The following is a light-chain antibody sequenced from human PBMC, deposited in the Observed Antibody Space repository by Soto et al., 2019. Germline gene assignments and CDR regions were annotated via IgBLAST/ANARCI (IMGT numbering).Light chain of an antibody. Sequence: DIVMTQSPDSLAVSLGERATINCTSSESFLYISNNKNYLAWYQQKPGQPPKLLIYWASTRESGVPDRFSGSGSGTDFTLTISSLQAEDVAVYYCQQYYSTPITFGQGTRLEI. V-gene: IGKV4-1*01. CDR3: QQYYSTPIT. J-gene: IGKJ5*01. CDR1: ESFLYISNNKNY. CDR2: WAS.